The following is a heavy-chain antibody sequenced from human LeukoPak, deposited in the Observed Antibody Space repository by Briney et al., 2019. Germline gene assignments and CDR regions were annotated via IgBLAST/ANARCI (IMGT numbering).Heavy chain of an antibody. Sequence: SVKVSCKASGGTFSSYAISWVRQAPGQGLEWMGRIIPIFGTANYAQRFQGRVTITTDESTSTAYMELSSLRSEDTAVYYCARNPNYDFWSGYYFDYWGQGTLVTVSS. CDR2: IIPIFGTA. CDR3: ARNPNYDFWSGYYFDY. J-gene: IGHJ4*02. D-gene: IGHD3-3*01. CDR1: GGTFSSYA. V-gene: IGHV1-69*05.